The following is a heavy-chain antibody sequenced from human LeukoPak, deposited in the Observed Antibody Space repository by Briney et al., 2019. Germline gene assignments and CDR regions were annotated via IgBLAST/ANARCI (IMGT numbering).Heavy chain of an antibody. V-gene: IGHV4-59*12. D-gene: IGHD2-21*02. Sequence: SETLSLTCTVSGGPISSYYWSWIRQPPGKGLEGIGYIYYSGSTNYNPSLKSRVTISVNTSKNQFSLKLSSVTAGDTAVYYCARENCGGDCSSHVFDIWGQGTMVTVSS. CDR1: GGPISSYY. CDR3: ARENCGGDCSSHVFDI. CDR2: IYYSGST. J-gene: IGHJ3*02.